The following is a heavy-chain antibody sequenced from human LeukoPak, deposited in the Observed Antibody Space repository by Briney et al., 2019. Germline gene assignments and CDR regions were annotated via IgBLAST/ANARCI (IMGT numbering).Heavy chain of an antibody. V-gene: IGHV3-53*01. D-gene: IGHD3-22*01. CDR1: GFTFSRYW. CDR2: IYSGGST. CDR3: AKSAYYDSSGFYREYYFDY. Sequence: GGSLRLSCAASGFTFSRYWMHWVRQAPGKGLVWVSVIYSGGSTYYADSVKGRFTISRDNSKNTLYLQMNSLRAEDTAVYYCAKSAYYDSSGFYREYYFDYWGQGTLVTVSS. J-gene: IGHJ4*02.